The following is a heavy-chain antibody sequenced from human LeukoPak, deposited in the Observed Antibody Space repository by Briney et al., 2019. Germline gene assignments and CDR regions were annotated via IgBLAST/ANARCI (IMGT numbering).Heavy chain of an antibody. CDR3: ARDGPLWFGEFSTYGMDV. CDR1: GGSISSGGYY. V-gene: IGHV4-31*03. J-gene: IGHJ6*02. CDR2: IYYSGST. D-gene: IGHD3-10*01. Sequence: SQTLSLTCTVSGGSISSGGYYWSWIRQHPGKGLEWIGYIYYSGSTYYNPSLKSRVTISVDTSKNQFSLKLSSVTAADTAVYYCARDGPLWFGEFSTYGMDVWGQGTTVTVSS.